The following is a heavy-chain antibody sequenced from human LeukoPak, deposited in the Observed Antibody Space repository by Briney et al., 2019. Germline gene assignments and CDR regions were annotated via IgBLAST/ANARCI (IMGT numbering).Heavy chain of an antibody. CDR1: GYTFTGYY. J-gene: IGHJ4*02. CDR3: ASQTNYYDSSGRFDY. V-gene: IGHV1-2*02. D-gene: IGHD3-22*01. Sequence: ASVKVSCKASGYTFTGYYMHWVRQAPGQGLEWMGWINPNSGGTNYAQKFQGRVTMTRDTSTSTAYMELSRLRSDDTAVYYCASQTNYYDSSGRFDYWGQGTLVTVSS. CDR2: INPNSGGT.